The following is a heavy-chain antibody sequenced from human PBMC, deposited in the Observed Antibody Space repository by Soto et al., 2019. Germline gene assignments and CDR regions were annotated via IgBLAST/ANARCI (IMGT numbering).Heavy chain of an antibody. CDR3: ARDPTPLYCSGGSCYYY. CDR1: GGTFSSYT. Sequence: GASVKVSCKASGGTFSSYTISWVRQAPGQGLEWMGRIIPILGIANYAQKFQGRVTITADKSTSTAYMELSSLRSEDTAVYYCARDPTPLYCSGGSCYYYWGQGTLVTVSS. V-gene: IGHV1-69*04. J-gene: IGHJ4*02. CDR2: IIPILGIA. D-gene: IGHD2-15*01.